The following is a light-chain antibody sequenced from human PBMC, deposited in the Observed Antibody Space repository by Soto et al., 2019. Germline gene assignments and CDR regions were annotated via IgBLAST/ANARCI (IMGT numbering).Light chain of an antibody. Sequence: DIQLTQSPSFLSASVGDRVTITCRASQGISSYLAWYQQKPGKAPKLLIYAASTLQSGVPSRFSGSGSGTEFTLTISSLQHEDFETYYCQQLNSYLGTLGQGPKVDIK. V-gene: IGKV1-9*01. CDR2: AAS. CDR1: QGISSY. J-gene: IGKJ1*01. CDR3: QQLNSYLGT.